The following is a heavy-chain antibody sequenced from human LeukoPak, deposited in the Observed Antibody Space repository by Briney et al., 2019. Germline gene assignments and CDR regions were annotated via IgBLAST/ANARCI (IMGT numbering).Heavy chain of an antibody. V-gene: IGHV4-4*07. CDR3: ARWRVAGMGNWFDP. D-gene: IGHD2-15*01. Sequence: PSETLSLTCTVSGGSISSYYWSWIRQPAGKGLEWIGRIYTSGSTNYNPPLKSRVTMSVDTSKNQFSLKLSSVTAADTAVYYCARWRVAGMGNWFDPWGQGTLVTVSS. J-gene: IGHJ5*02. CDR1: GGSISSYY. CDR2: IYTSGST.